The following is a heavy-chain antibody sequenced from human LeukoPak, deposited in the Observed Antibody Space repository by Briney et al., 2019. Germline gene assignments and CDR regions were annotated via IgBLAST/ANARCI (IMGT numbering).Heavy chain of an antibody. V-gene: IGHV5-51*01. CDR3: ARRPSYDFWSGYYGVDGLDI. CDR1: GYSFTTYW. Sequence: GESLKISCKGSGYSFTTYWIGWVRQMPGKGLEWLGIIYPGDSDTRYSPSFQGQVTISADKSISTAYLQWNSLRASDTAMYYCARRPSYDFWSGYYGVDGLDIWGQGTMVTVSS. D-gene: IGHD3-3*01. CDR2: IYPGDSDT. J-gene: IGHJ3*02.